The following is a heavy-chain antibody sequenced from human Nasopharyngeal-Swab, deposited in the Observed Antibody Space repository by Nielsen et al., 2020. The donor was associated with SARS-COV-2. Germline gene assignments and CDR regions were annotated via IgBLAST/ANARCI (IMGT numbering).Heavy chain of an antibody. CDR3: AKALSGYYDPLDQ. Sequence: GRSLRLACAASGFTFTSYAMNWIRHTPGQGLEWLSAVNCNGTDIYYEDAVKGRGTISKDNSKQTLYLHMNSLRAEDTAVYYCAKALSGYYDPLDQWGQGVLVTVSS. V-gene: IGHV3-23*01. CDR1: GFTFTSYA. CDR2: VNCNGTDI. D-gene: IGHD3-9*01. J-gene: IGHJ4*02.